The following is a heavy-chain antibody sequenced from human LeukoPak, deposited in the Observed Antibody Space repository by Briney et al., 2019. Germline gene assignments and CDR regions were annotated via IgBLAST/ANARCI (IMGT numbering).Heavy chain of an antibody. J-gene: IGHJ4*02. CDR3: ARDPRFSPFDN. V-gene: IGHV4-59*12. CDR1: GGSISSYY. CDR2: IYYSGST. Sequence: PSETLSLTCTVSGGSISSYYWSWIRQPPGKGLEWIGYIYYSGSTTYNPSLRSRLTISVDTSKNQFSLKLSSVTAADTAVYYCARDPRFSPFDNWGQGTLVTVSS.